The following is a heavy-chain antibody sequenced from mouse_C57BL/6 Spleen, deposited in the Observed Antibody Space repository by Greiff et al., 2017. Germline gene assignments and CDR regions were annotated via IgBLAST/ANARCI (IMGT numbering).Heavy chain of an antibody. CDR1: GYSITSGYY. CDR3: AREDYDYEEYFDY. V-gene: IGHV3-6*01. D-gene: IGHD2-4*01. CDR2: ISYDGSN. Sequence: EVQLQQSGPGLVKPSQSLSLTCSVTGYSITSGYYWNWIRQFPGNKLEWMGYISYDGSNNYNPSLKNRISITRDTSKNQFFLKLNSVTTEDTATYYCAREDYDYEEYFDYWGQGTTLTVSS. J-gene: IGHJ2*01.